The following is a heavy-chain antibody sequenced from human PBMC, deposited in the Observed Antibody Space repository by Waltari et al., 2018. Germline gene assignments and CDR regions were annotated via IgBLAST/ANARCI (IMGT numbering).Heavy chain of an antibody. V-gene: IGHV3-7*01. CDR3: SKSLDV. CDR2: IKPDGSEK. Sequence: EVQMVESGGGLVQPGGSLRLSCAASGFTFRNSWMDWVRQAPGKGLEWIANIKPDGSEKNYVDSVKGRFTISRDNTKNSLYLQMNSLRAEDTAVYYCSKSLDVWGPGTSVTVSS. J-gene: IGHJ6*02. CDR1: GFTFRNSW.